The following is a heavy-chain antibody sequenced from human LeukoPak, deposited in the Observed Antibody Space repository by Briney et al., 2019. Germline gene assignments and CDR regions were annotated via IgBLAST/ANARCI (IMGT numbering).Heavy chain of an antibody. CDR2: IYYSGST. J-gene: IGHJ4*02. D-gene: IGHD4-23*01. CDR1: GGSISSYY. CDR3: AREGYGGNSGIYDY. V-gene: IGHV4-59*01. Sequence: SETLSLTSTVSGGSISSYYWSWIRQPPGKGLEWIGYIYYSGSTNYNPSLKSRVTISVDTSKNQFSLKLSSVTAADTAVYYCAREGYGGNSGIYDYWGQGTLVTVSS.